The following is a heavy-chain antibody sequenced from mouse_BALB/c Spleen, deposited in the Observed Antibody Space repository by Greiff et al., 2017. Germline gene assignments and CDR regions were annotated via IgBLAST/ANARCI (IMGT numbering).Heavy chain of an antibody. CDR2: ISNLAYSI. D-gene: IGHD2-4*01. Sequence: EVKLMESGGGLVQPGGSRKLSCAASGFTFSDYGMAWVRQAPGKGPEWIAFISNLAYSIYYIDTVTGRFTISRENAKNTLYLEMSSLRSEDTAIYYCARGGINWYFDVWGAGTTVTVSS. CDR1: GFTFSDYG. V-gene: IGHV5-15*02. CDR3: ARGGINWYFDV. J-gene: IGHJ1*01.